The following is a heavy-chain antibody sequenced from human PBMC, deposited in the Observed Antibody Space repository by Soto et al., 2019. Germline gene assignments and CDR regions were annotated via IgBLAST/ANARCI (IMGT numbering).Heavy chain of an antibody. CDR2: VANDGSNQ. Sequence: QVQLVESGGGVVQPGRSLRLSCAASGFTFSSYGMQWVRQSAGEGPEWVAIVANDGSNQYYAESVKGRFTISRDNSRTTVFLEIDSLRPEVTAVYYCARSSGGSSWYPPDYWGEGTLVTVSS. D-gene: IGHD6-13*01. CDR1: GFTFSSYG. CDR3: ARSSGGSSWYPPDY. J-gene: IGHJ4*02. V-gene: IGHV3-30*03.